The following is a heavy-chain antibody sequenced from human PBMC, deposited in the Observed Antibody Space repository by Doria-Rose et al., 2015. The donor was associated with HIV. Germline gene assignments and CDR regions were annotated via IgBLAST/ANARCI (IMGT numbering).Heavy chain of an antibody. CDR3: ARAGPEYYFDS. V-gene: IGHV4-34*01. Sequence: QLQESGAGLLKPSETLSLTCAVYGGSFRGYYWNWIRQPPGKGLEWIGEINHSGSPNYNPPLKSRVPMSVDTSRKQFSLKLNSVTAADTAVYYCARAGPEYYFDSWGQGTLVTVSS. J-gene: IGHJ4*02. CDR2: INHSGSP. CDR1: GGSFRGYY.